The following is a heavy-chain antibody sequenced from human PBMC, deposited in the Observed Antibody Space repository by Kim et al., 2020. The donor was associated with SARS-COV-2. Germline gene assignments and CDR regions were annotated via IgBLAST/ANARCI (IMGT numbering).Heavy chain of an antibody. J-gene: IGHJ4*02. D-gene: IGHD6-13*01. CDR3: ARVSRAAAGTAADY. V-gene: IGHV3-11*04. Sequence: AASVKGRITISSDNAKNSQYLQMNSLRAEDTAVYYCARVSRAAAGTAADYWGQGTLVTVSS.